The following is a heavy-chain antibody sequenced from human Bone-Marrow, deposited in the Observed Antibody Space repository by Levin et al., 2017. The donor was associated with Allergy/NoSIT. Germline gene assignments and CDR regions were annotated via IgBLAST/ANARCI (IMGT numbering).Heavy chain of an antibody. CDR3: ARVPALRFLDWVLEH. V-gene: IGHV4-39*02. Sequence: SETLSLTCTVSGDSIISATYYWGWVRQPPGKGLEWIGSVYFSGSTYLSPFLKSRVTMSVDSSRSHFSLNLSSVTAADSAVFYCARVPALRFLDWVLEHWGRGVLVTVSS. J-gene: IGHJ1*01. CDR2: VYFSGST. CDR1: GDSIISATYY. D-gene: IGHD3-9*01.